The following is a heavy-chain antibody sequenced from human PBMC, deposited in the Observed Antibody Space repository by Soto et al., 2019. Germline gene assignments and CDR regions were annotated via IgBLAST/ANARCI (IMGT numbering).Heavy chain of an antibody. CDR3: ALNLTPPGIAVADPLDR. CDR1: GFTFSSYA. J-gene: IGHJ5*02. Sequence: PGGSLRHSCAASGFTFSSYAMSWVRQAPGKGLEWVSAISGSGGSTYYADSVKGRFTISRDNSKNTLYLQMNSLRAEDTAVYYCALNLTPPGIAVADPLDRWGQGTLVTVSS. V-gene: IGHV3-23*01. CDR2: ISGSGGST. D-gene: IGHD6-19*01.